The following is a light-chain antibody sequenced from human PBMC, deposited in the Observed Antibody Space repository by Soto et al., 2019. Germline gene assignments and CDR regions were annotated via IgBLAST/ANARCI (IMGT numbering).Light chain of an antibody. CDR3: QQYNNWPLT. V-gene: IGKV3-15*01. CDR2: GAS. J-gene: IGKJ4*01. Sequence: EIVMTQSPATLSVSPGERAALSCRASQSVTSNLAWYQQKPGQAPRLLIYGASTRATGIPARFSGSGSGTEFTITVSSLQSGDFAVYYCQQYNNWPLTFGGGTKVEIK. CDR1: QSVTSN.